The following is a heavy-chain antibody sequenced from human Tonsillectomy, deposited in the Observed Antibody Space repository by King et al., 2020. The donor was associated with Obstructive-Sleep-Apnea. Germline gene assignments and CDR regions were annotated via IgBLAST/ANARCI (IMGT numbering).Heavy chain of an antibody. CDR1: GGSISSYS. J-gene: IGHJ3*02. D-gene: IGHD4-23*01. Sequence: VQLQESGPGLVKPSETLPLTCTVSGGSISSYSWTWIRQPPGKGLEWIGYIYNTGSTNYNPSLKSRVTISIDTSKNQFSLKLSSVTAADTAVYYCARVWSTVVTNDAFDIWGQGTMVTVSS. CDR2: IYNTGST. CDR3: ARVWSTVVTNDAFDI. V-gene: IGHV4-59*01.